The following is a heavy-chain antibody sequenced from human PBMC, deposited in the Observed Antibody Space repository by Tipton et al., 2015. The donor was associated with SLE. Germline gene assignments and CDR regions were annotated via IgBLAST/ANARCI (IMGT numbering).Heavy chain of an antibody. CDR2: IYYSGST. Sequence: TLSLTCTVSDDSISSYYWSWIRQPPGKGLEWIGYIYYSGSTNYNPSLKSRVTISADTSKNQFSLKLTSVTAADTAVYYCARAPRRYDSSGYYFLLGPPPDYFNYWGQGPLVTVSS. D-gene: IGHD3-22*01. V-gene: IGHV4-59*01. J-gene: IGHJ4*02. CDR3: ARAPRRYDSSGYYFLLGPPPDYFNY. CDR1: DDSISSYY.